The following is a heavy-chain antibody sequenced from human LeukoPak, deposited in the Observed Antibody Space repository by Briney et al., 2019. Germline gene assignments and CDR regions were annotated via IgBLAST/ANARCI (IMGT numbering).Heavy chain of an antibody. J-gene: IGHJ4*02. D-gene: IGHD2-15*01. Sequence: GGSLRLSCAASGFTFSSYGMHWVRQAPGKGLEWVAMIWYDGSNTYYADSVKGRFTISRDNAKNTLYLQMNSLRTEDTAVYYCACYGIAPPHWGQGALVTVSS. CDR1: GFTFSSYG. CDR2: IWYDGSNT. V-gene: IGHV3-33*03. CDR3: ACYGIAPPH.